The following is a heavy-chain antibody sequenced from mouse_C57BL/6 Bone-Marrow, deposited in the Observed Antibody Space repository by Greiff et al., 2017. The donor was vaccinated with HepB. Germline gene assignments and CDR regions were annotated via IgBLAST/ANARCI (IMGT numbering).Heavy chain of an antibody. CDR2: INPNNGGT. CDR3: GLYSSGYWFAY. J-gene: IGHJ3*01. Sequence: EVQLQQSGPELVKPGASVKISCKASGYTFTDYYMNWVKQSHGKSLEWIGDINPNNGGTSYNQKFKGKATLTVDKSSSTAYMELRSLTSEDSAVYDCGLYSSGYWFAYWGQGTLVTVSA. V-gene: IGHV1-26*01. CDR1: GYTFTDYY. D-gene: IGHD3-2*02.